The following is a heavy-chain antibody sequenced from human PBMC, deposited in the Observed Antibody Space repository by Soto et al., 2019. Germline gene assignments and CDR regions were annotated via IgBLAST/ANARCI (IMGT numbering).Heavy chain of an antibody. Sequence: GGSLRLSCAASGFTLSSYAMSWVRQAPGKGLEWVSAISGSGGSTYYADSVKGRFTISRDNSKNTLYLQMNSLRAEDTAVYYCAKETEGYCSSTSCYPFDYWGQGTLVTVSS. D-gene: IGHD2-2*01. J-gene: IGHJ4*02. CDR1: GFTLSSYA. CDR3: AKETEGYCSSTSCYPFDY. V-gene: IGHV3-23*01. CDR2: ISGSGGST.